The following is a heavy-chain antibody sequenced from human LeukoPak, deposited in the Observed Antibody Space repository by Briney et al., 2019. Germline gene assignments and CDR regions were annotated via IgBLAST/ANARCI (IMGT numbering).Heavy chain of an antibody. D-gene: IGHD4-17*01. Sequence: KPSETLSLTCAVSGYSIRSGDYWGWIRQSPGKGLEWIGSIYHSGSTHYNPSLKSRVTISVDTSKNQLSLMLSSVTAADTAVYYCARNRTLTTTPGFDDWGQGTLVTVSS. V-gene: IGHV4-38-2*01. J-gene: IGHJ4*02. CDR2: IYHSGST. CDR3: ARNRTLTTTPGFDD. CDR1: GYSIRSGDY.